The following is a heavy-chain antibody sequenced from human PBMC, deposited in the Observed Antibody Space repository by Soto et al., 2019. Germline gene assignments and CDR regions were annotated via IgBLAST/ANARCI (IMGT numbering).Heavy chain of an antibody. CDR1: GDSINDNY. CDR2: FSYGGST. V-gene: IGHV4-59*01. D-gene: IGHD2-2*01. J-gene: IGHJ4*02. CDR3: ARVGARYCSGTTCPMAY. Sequence: SETLSLTCTVSGDSINDNYWAWIRQSPWKGLEWIVFFSYGGSTTYNPSLKSRVSISVDTPKKHFSLDLTSVTAADTAVYYCARVGARYCSGTTCPMAYWGQGTLVTVSS.